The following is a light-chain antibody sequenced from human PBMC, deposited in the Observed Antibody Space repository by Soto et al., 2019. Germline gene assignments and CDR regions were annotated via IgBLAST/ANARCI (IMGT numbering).Light chain of an antibody. CDR2: LNSDGSH. CDR3: QTWGTGIPGV. J-gene: IGLJ3*02. V-gene: IGLV4-69*01. CDR1: SGHSSYA. Sequence: QPVLTQSPSASASLGASVKLTCTLSSGHSSYAIAWHQQQPEKGPRYLMKLNSDGSHSKGDGIPDRFSGSSSGAERYLTIACRESGHEADCDCQTWGTGIPGVFGEGTQLTVL.